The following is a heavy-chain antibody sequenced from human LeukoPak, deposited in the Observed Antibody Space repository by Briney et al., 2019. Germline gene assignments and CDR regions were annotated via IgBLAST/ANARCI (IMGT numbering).Heavy chain of an antibody. V-gene: IGHV4-4*07. Sequence: PSETLSLTCTVSGGSIGGYYWSWIRQPAGKGLEWIGHIYASGSTNYNPSLKSRVSMSVDTSKKQFSLKVSSVTAADTAVYFCARVVGRFLEWPDPHSYYYMDVWGKGTTVTVSS. J-gene: IGHJ6*03. D-gene: IGHD3-3*01. CDR3: ARVVGRFLEWPDPHSYYYMDV. CDR2: IYASGST. CDR1: GGSIGGYY.